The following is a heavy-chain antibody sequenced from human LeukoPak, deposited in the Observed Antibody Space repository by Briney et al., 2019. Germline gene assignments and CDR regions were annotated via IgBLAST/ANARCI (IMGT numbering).Heavy chain of an antibody. Sequence: PGGSLRLSCAASGFTFDDYGMSWVRQAPGKGLEWVSAISGSGGSTYYADSVKGRFTISRDNSKNTLYLQMNSLRAEDTAVYYCAKARHWNYSPFDYWGQGTLVTVSS. J-gene: IGHJ4*02. V-gene: IGHV3-23*01. CDR1: GFTFDDYG. CDR3: AKARHWNYSPFDY. D-gene: IGHD1-7*01. CDR2: ISGSGGST.